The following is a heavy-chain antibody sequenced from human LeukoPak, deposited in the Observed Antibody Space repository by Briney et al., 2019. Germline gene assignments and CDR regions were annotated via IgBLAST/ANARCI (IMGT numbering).Heavy chain of an antibody. D-gene: IGHD5-18*01. V-gene: IGHV4-59*01. CDR1: DGSIANYY. CDR3: AREGLWEEFDY. CDR2: IYYSGST. J-gene: IGHJ4*02. Sequence: PSETLSLTCTVSDGSIANYYWSWIRQPPGKGLEWIGYIYYSGSTNYNPSLKSRVTISVDTSKNQFSLKLSSVTAADTAVYYCAREGLWEEFDYWGQGTLVTVSS.